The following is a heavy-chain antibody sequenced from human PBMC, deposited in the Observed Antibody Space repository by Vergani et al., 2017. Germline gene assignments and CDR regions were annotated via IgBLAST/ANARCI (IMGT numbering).Heavy chain of an antibody. J-gene: IGHJ4*02. CDR1: GYTFTSYD. CDR3: ALAKGYGSSFNC. CDR2: MNPNSGNT. D-gene: IGHD2-15*01. Sequence: QVQLVQSGAEVKKPGASVKVSCKASGYTFTSYDINWVRQATGQGLEWMGWMNPNSGNTGSAQKSQGRVTMTMNTAISTGYMELSSQRSEDTAVYYCALAKGYGSSFNCWGEGTLVTVSS. V-gene: IGHV1-8*01.